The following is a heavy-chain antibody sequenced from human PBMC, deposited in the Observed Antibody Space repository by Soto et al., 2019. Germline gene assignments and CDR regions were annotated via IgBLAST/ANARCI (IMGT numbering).Heavy chain of an antibody. Sequence: QVQLVESGGGVVQPGGSLRLSCAVSGFTFSNYIMHWVRQAPGKGLEWVAVISYDGTTKYYADSLKGRFTISRDNSKNALFLQMISLSPENMGVYYCVHQSSYCDSSSCYEYWGQGTLGSSSS. CDR2: ISYDGTTK. CDR1: GFTFSNYI. J-gene: IGHJ4*02. D-gene: IGHD2-2*01. CDR3: VHQSSYCDSSSCYEY. V-gene: IGHV3-30-3*01.